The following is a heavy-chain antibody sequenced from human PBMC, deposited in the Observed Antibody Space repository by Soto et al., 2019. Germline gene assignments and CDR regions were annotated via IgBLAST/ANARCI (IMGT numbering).Heavy chain of an antibody. Sequence: EVQLVESGGGLVQPGGSLRLSCAASGFTFSIYSMNWVRQAPGKGLEWVSYISSSSTTIYSADSVRGRFTIARDNVKNSLFLRMTILRDEDPDGYYCARDSEYCSGFSCYYSYGMDVWGQGTTVTVS. CDR1: GFTFSIYS. J-gene: IGHJ6*02. CDR3: ARDSEYCSGFSCYYSYGMDV. CDR2: ISSSSTTI. V-gene: IGHV3-48*02. D-gene: IGHD2-15*01.